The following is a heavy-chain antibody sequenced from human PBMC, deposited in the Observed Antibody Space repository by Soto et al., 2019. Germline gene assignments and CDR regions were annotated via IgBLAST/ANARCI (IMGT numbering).Heavy chain of an antibody. V-gene: IGHV1-18*01. D-gene: IGHD3-9*01. CDR3: ARGVIAYYDILTGYPSAFAFDI. CDR2: ISAYNGNT. Sequence: QVQLVQSGAEVKKPGASVKVSCKASGYTFTSYGISWVRQAPGQGLEWMGWISAYNGNTNYAQKLQGRVTMTTDTSTSTAYMELRSLRSDDTAVYYCARGVIAYYDILTGYPSAFAFDIWGQGTMVTVSS. CDR1: GYTFTSYG. J-gene: IGHJ3*02.